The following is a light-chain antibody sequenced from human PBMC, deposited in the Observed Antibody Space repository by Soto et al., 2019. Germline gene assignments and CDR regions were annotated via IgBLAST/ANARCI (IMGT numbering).Light chain of an antibody. V-gene: IGLV2-8*01. Sequence: QSALTQPPSASGSPGQSVTISCTGTSSDVGDYNYVSWFQHHPGKAPKLMIFEVTTRPSGVPDRFSGSKSGNTASLTVSGLQADDEADYYCSSYAGSATVVFGGGTKVTVL. CDR1: SSDVGDYNY. CDR2: EVT. J-gene: IGLJ2*01. CDR3: SSYAGSATVV.